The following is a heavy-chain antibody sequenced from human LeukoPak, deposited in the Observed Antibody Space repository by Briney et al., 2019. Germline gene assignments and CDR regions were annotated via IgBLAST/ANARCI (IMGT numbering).Heavy chain of an antibody. CDR2: MNPNSGNT. V-gene: IGHV1-8*01. Sequence: VASVKVSCKASGYTFTSYDINWVRQATGQGLEWMGWMNPNSGNTGYAQKFQGRVTMTRNTSISTAYMELSSLRSEDTAVYYCAKMRTLYDYAWGSYRYFDYWGQGTLVTVSS. D-gene: IGHD3-16*02. CDR3: AKMRTLYDYAWGSYRYFDY. J-gene: IGHJ4*02. CDR1: GYTFTSYD.